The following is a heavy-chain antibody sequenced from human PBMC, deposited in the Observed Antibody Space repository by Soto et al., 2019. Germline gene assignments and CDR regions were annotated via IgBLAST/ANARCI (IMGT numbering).Heavy chain of an antibody. D-gene: IGHD3-10*01. Sequence: SETLSLTCAVYGGSFSGYYWSWIRQPPGKGLEWIGEINHSGSTNYNPSLKSRVTISVDTSKNQFSLKLSSVTAADTAVYYCASYYYGSGSYYKYYYMDVWGKGTTVTVSS. V-gene: IGHV4-34*01. CDR3: ASYYYGSGSYYKYYYMDV. J-gene: IGHJ6*03. CDR2: INHSGST. CDR1: GGSFSGYY.